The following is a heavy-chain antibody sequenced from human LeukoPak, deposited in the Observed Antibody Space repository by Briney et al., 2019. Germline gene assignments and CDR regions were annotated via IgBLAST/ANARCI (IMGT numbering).Heavy chain of an antibody. D-gene: IGHD6-19*01. V-gene: IGHV1-8*01. CDR2: MNPNSGNT. CDR3: ARGRYSSGWYTPRDYYGMDV. Sequence: GASVKVSCKASGYTFTSYDINWVRQATGQGLEWMGWMNPNSGNTGYAQKFQGRVTMTRNTSISTAYMELSSLRSEDTAVYYCARGRYSSGWYTPRDYYGMDVWGQGTTVTVSS. CDR1: GYTFTSYD. J-gene: IGHJ6*02.